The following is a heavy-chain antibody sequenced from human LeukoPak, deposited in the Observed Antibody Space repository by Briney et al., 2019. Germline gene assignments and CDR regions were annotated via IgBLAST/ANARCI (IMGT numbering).Heavy chain of an antibody. J-gene: IGHJ4*02. CDR3: AKDGAAVKPYYFDY. D-gene: IGHD6-13*01. V-gene: IGHV3-30*18. Sequence: PGRSLRLSCAASGFTFSSYGMHWVRQAPGKGLEWVAVISYDGSNKHYADSVKGRFTISRDNSKNTLYLQMNSLRAEDTAVYYCAKDGAAVKPYYFDYWGQGTLVTVSS. CDR1: GFTFSSYG. CDR2: ISYDGSNK.